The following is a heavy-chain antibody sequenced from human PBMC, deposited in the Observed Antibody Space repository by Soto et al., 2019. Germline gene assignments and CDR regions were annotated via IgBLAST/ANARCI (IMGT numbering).Heavy chain of an antibody. CDR1: GFTFSDSW. D-gene: IGHD4-4*01. CDR3: VRGGSNYAS. V-gene: IGHV3-7*01. CDR2: IKPDESEK. J-gene: IGHJ5*02. Sequence: LRLSCTASGFTFSDSWMTWVRQAPGKGLEWVARIKPDESEKKYADSVKGRFSISRDNAKNSMYLQMDSLRGEDTAVYYCVRGGSNYASWGQGTLVTVSS.